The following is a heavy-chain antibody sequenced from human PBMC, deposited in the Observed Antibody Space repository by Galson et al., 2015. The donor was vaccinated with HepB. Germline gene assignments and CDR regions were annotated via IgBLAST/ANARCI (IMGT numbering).Heavy chain of an antibody. Sequence: SVKVSCKASGSTFTGYYMHWVRQAPGQGLEWMGWINPNSGGTNYAQKFQGRVTMTRDTSISTAYMELSRLRSDDTAVYYCARASNSSSWYGDPFDPWGQGTLVTVSS. CDR3: ARASNSSSWYGDPFDP. J-gene: IGHJ5*02. CDR2: INPNSGGT. V-gene: IGHV1-2*02. CDR1: GSTFTGYY. D-gene: IGHD6-13*01.